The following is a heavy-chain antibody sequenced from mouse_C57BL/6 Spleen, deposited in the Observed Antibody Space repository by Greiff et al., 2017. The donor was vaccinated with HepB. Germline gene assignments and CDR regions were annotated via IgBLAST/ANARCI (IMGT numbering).Heavy chain of an antibody. D-gene: IGHD1-1*02. CDR3: TRDEVGRYFDV. Sequence: QVQLQQSGAELVRPGASVTLSCKASGYTFTDYEMHWVKQTPVHGLEWIGAIDPETGGTAYNQKVKGKAILTADKSSSTAYMELRSLTSEDSAVYYCTRDEVGRYFDVWGTGTTVTVSS. V-gene: IGHV1-15*01. J-gene: IGHJ1*03. CDR2: IDPETGGT. CDR1: GYTFTDYE.